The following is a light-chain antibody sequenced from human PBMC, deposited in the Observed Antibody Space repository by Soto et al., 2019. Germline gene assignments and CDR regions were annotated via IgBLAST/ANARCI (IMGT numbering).Light chain of an antibody. CDR1: QSFRGL. J-gene: IGKJ5*01. V-gene: IGKV3-11*01. Sequence: VMTQSPVSLSLSPGDRATVSCRASQSFRGLLAWYQQKPGQAPRLLIYDAYNRATGIPPRFSGSGSGTDFTLTISSLEPEDSAVYYCQQRHMWPITFGQGTRLEIK. CDR2: DAY. CDR3: QQRHMWPIT.